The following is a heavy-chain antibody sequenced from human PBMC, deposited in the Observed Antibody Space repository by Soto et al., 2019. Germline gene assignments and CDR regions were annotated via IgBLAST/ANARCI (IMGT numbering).Heavy chain of an antibody. Sequence: PSQTLSLTCTVSGGSVSSGSYYWSWIRQPPGKGLEWSGYIYYSGSTNYNPSLESRVTISVDTSKNQFSLKLSSVTAADTAVYYCASVPASHTIFGVWSHNWFDPWGQGTLVTVSS. V-gene: IGHV4-61*01. J-gene: IGHJ5*02. CDR3: ASVPASHTIFGVWSHNWFDP. D-gene: IGHD3-3*01. CDR2: IYYSGST. CDR1: GGSVSSGSYY.